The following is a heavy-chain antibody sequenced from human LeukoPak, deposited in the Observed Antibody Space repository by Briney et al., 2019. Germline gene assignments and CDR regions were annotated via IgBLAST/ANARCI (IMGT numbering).Heavy chain of an antibody. CDR1: GYTFTSFG. CDR2: INTYDGST. V-gene: IGHV1-18*01. CDR3: ARDIYYYDTTDPKIRSDY. D-gene: IGHD3-22*01. J-gene: IGHJ4*02. Sequence: ASVKVSCKASGYTFTSFGISWVRQAPGQGLEWMGWINTYDGSTKYAQKLQDRVTMTTDTSANTAYMELGSPSSDDAAVYYCARDIYYYDTTDPKIRSDYWGQGTLVTVSS.